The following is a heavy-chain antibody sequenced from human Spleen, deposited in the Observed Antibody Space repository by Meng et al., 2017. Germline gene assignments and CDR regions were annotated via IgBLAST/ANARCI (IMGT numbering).Heavy chain of an antibody. Sequence: QEQLQPGGAGLLKPSETLSLTCAVYGGSFSGYYWSLIRQPPGKGLEWIGEINHSGSTNYNPSLKSRVTISVDTSKNQFSLKLSSVTAADTAVYYCARSIAAVPFDYWGQGTLVTVSS. CDR1: GGSFSGYY. CDR3: ARSIAAVPFDY. D-gene: IGHD6-13*01. V-gene: IGHV4-34*01. J-gene: IGHJ4*02. CDR2: INHSGST.